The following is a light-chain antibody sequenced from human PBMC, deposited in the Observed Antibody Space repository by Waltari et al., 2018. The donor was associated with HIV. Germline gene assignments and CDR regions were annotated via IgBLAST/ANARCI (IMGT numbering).Light chain of an antibody. CDR1: SGPVTSGHY. CDR2: DTS. Sequence: QAVVTQEPSLTVSPGGTVPLTCSSSSGPVTSGHYPYWFQQKPGQAPRTLIYDTSSRQSWTPTRFSGSLLGGKAALTLSGAQPEDEAEYYCLLSYSGARPVVFGGGTKLTVL. CDR3: LLSYSGARPVV. J-gene: IGLJ2*01. V-gene: IGLV7-46*01.